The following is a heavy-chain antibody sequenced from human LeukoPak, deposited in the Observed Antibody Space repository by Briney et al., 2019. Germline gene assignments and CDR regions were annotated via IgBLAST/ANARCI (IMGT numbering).Heavy chain of an antibody. J-gene: IGHJ4*02. V-gene: IGHV3-30-3*01. D-gene: IGHD5-24*01. CDR2: ISYDGSNK. CDR3: ARGIEMATILYY. CDR1: GFTFSSYA. Sequence: GGSLRLSCAASGFTFSSYAMHWVRQAPGKGLEWVAVISYDGSNKYYADSVKGRFTISRDNSKNTLYLQMDSLRAEDTAVYYCARGIEMATILYYWGQGTLVTVSS.